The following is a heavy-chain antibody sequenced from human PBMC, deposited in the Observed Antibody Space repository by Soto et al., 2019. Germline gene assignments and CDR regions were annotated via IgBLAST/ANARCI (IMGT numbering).Heavy chain of an antibody. D-gene: IGHD6-19*01. J-gene: IGHJ4*02. CDR3: ATPRSYSSGRMPFDY. V-gene: IGHV1-69*01. Sequence: QVQLVQSGAEVKKPGSSVKVSCKASGGTFSSYAISWVRQAPGQGLEWMGGIIPIFCTANYAQKFQGRVTITADESTSTADMELSSLRSEDTAVYHCATPRSYSSGRMPFDYWGQGTLVTVSS. CDR2: IIPIFCTA. CDR1: GGTFSSYA.